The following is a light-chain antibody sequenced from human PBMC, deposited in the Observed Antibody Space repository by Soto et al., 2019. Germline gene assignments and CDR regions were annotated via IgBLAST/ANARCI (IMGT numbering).Light chain of an antibody. CDR2: DAY. J-gene: IGKJ5*01. Sequence: VFTQSPVTLSFSPVEISTLSCRASQSFRGLLAWYQQKPGQAPRLLIYDAYNRATGIPPRFSGSGSGTDFTLTISSLEPEDSAVYYCQQRNMWPITFGQGTRLEIK. CDR3: QQRNMWPIT. V-gene: IGKV3-11*01. CDR1: QSFRGL.